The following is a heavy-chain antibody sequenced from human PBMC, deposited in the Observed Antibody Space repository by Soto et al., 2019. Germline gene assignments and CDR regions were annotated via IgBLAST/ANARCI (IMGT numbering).Heavy chain of an antibody. J-gene: IGHJ5*01. Sequence: LRETLSLTCTLSGGSVRAPDWWNWVRQSPDKGLECIAEVHISGHSNYNPSLRSRVSVSIDSSKNQFYLNLNSVTAADTAIYYCARVRQGCSANNCYFDPWGQGTQVTVSS. V-gene: IGHV4-4*02. D-gene: IGHD1-1*01. CDR2: VHISGHS. CDR1: GGSVRAPDW. CDR3: ARVRQGCSANNCYFDP.